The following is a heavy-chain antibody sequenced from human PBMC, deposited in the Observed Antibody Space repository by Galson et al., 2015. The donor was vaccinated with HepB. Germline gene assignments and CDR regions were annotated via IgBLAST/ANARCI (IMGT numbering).Heavy chain of an antibody. J-gene: IGHJ2*01. V-gene: IGHV3-23*01. CDR2: ISGSGGST. CDR1: GFTFSSYA. Sequence: SLRLSCAASGFTFSSYAMSRVRQAPGKGLEWVSAISGSGGSTYYADSVKGRFTISRDNSKNTLYLQMNSLRAEDTAVYYCAKSLQKQLGYFDLWGRGTLVTVSS. D-gene: IGHD6-13*01. CDR3: AKSLQKQLGYFDL.